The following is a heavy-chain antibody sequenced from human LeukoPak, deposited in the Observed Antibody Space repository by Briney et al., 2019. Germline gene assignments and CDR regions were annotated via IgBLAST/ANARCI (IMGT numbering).Heavy chain of an antibody. D-gene: IGHD6-13*01. V-gene: IGHV4-31*03. CDR3: ACSSGAGTGFDY. Sequence: SETLSLTCTVSGTSISRGGYYWNWIRQYPGKGLEWIGYIYYDGGTDHNPSLKSRLSISLDTSKNQFSLRLSSVTVADTAVYYCACSSGAGTGFDYWGQGTLVTVSS. J-gene: IGHJ4*02. CDR1: GTSISRGGYY. CDR2: IYYDGGT.